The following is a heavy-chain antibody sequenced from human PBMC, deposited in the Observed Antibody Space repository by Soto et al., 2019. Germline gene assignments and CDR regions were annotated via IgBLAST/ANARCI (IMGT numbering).Heavy chain of an antibody. CDR2: SSNSGSFT. CDR1: GFTFSDHY. D-gene: IGHD1-1*01. V-gene: IGHV3-11*06. Sequence: GGSLRLSCAASGFTFSDHYMSWIRQAPGKGLEWIGYSSNSGSFTRYADSVKGRFSISRDNAKNSLYLQINSLRGDDTAIYYCVRSGDNYNLLDYWGQGTPVTAPQ. J-gene: IGHJ4*02. CDR3: VRSGDNYNLLDY.